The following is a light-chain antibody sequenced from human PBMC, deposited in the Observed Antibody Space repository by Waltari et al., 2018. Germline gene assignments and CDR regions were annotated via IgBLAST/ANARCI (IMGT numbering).Light chain of an antibody. Sequence: QSALTQPASVSGSPGQSITTSCTGTSSDVWPFNLVSWYQQHPGKAPKLLIYEGSKRPSGVSDRFSGSRSGNTASLTISGLQADDEGYYYCCSYAGGRTWVFGGGTKLTVL. CDR2: EGS. CDR1: SSDVWPFNL. J-gene: IGLJ3*02. V-gene: IGLV2-23*01. CDR3: CSYAGGRTWV.